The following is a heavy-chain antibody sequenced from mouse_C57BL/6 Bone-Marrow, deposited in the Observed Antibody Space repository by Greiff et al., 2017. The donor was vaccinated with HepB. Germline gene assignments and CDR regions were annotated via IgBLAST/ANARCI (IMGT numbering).Heavy chain of an antibody. CDR2: IDPENGDT. J-gene: IGHJ4*01. V-gene: IGHV14-4*01. CDR1: GFNIKDDY. CDR3: TTPDYAMDY. Sequence: VQLQQSGAELVRSGASVKLSCTASGFNIKDDYMHWVKQRPEQGLEWIGWIDPENGDTEYASKFQGKATITADTSSNTAYLQLSSLTSEDTAVYYCTTPDYAMDYWGQGTSVTVSS.